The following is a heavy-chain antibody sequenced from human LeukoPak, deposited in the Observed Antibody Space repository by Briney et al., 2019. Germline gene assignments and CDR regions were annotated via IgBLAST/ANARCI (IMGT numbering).Heavy chain of an antibody. J-gene: IGHJ4*02. CDR3: ARSPFVVVPAAIPLYFDY. Sequence: SETLSLTCTVSGGSISSYYWSWIRQPPGKGLEWIGYIYYSGSTNYNPSLKSRVTISVDTSKNQFSLKLSSVTAADTAVYYCARSPFVVVPAAIPLYFDYWGQGTLVTVSS. D-gene: IGHD2-2*02. CDR1: GGSISSYY. V-gene: IGHV4-59*01. CDR2: IYYSGST.